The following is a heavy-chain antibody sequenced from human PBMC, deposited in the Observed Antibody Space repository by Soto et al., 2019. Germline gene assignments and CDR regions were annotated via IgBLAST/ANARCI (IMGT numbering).Heavy chain of an antibody. J-gene: IGHJ4*02. D-gene: IGHD5-18*01. V-gene: IGHV3-9*01. CDR1: GFTFDDYA. CDR3: VRSKGGYSYGTPFDY. Sequence: EVQLEESGGALVQPGRSLRLSCAASGFTFDDYAMHWVRQVLGKGLEWVSSISCNSGNIGYADSVKGRFTTSRDNAKNSLYLQKNSLRPEDTALYYCVRSKGGYSYGTPFDYWGRGTLVTVSS. CDR2: ISCNSGNI.